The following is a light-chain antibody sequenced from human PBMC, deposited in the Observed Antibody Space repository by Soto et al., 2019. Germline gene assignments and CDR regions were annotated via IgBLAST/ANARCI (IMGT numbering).Light chain of an antibody. CDR1: QNIYHN. J-gene: IGKJ1*01. V-gene: IGKV3-15*01. Sequence: ILMTQSPATVSVSPGESATLSCRASQNIYHNVAWYQHRPGQAPRLLTHRASTRAPGVPARFSGSGSGTEFTLTISSLQPEDFTVYSCLQYDNLCACAQGTEVDIK. CDR2: RAS. CDR3: LQYDNLCA.